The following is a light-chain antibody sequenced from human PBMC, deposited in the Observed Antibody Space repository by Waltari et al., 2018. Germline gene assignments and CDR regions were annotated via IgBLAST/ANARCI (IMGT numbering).Light chain of an antibody. CDR1: TSDVGFYNY. J-gene: IGLJ3*02. CDR3: NSYTGSSSWV. CDR2: DVF. V-gene: IGLV2-14*03. Sequence: QSALTQPASVSGSPGQSITISCTGTTSDVGFYNYVSWYQQHPGKAPQLIIYDVFDRPSGVSNRFSGSKSGNPASLTISGLLAEDEADYYCNSYTGSSSWVFGGGTKLTVL.